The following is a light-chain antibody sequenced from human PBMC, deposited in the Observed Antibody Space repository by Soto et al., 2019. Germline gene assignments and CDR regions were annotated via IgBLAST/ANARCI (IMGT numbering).Light chain of an antibody. V-gene: IGKV1-5*03. J-gene: IGKJ1*01. CDR2: KAS. CDR3: QQYNSYWT. Sequence: DNQMTQSPSTLSASVGDRVTITFRASQSISSWLAWYQQKPGKAPKLLIYKASSLESGVPSRFSGSGSGTEFTLTISSLQPDDFATYYCQQYNSYWTFGQGTKVDIK. CDR1: QSISSW.